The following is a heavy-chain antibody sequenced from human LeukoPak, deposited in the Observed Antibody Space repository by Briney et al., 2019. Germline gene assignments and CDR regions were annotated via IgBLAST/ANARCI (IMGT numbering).Heavy chain of an antibody. J-gene: IGHJ6*02. V-gene: IGHV3-23*01. CDR2: ISGSGGST. Sequence: GGSLRLSCAASGFTFSSYAMSWVRQAPGKGLEWVSAISGSGGSTYYADSVKGRFTISRDNSKNTLYLQMNSLRAKDTAVYYCAKVMFDFWSGYHPSYYYYGMDVWGQGTTVTVSS. CDR1: GFTFSSYA. CDR3: AKVMFDFWSGYHPSYYYYGMDV. D-gene: IGHD3-3*01.